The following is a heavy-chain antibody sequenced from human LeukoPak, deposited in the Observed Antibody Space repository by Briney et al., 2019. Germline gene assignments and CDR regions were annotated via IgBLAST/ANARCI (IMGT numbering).Heavy chain of an antibody. CDR2: IKEDGSEK. D-gene: IGHD3-22*01. Sequence: PGGSLRLSCAASGFTFNTYWMSWVRQAPGKGLEWVANIKEDGSEKHYGDSVRGRFTISRDNAKNSLYLRMNSLRAEDTALYFCARDTYDSSGCHFHYMDVWGKGTTVTVSS. V-gene: IGHV3-7*01. CDR3: ARDTYDSSGCHFHYMDV. CDR1: GFTFNTYW. J-gene: IGHJ6*03.